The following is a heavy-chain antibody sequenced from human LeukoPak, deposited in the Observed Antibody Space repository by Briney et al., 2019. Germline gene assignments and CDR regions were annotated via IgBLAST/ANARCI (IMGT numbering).Heavy chain of an antibody. V-gene: IGHV3-30*03. D-gene: IGHD6-19*01. CDR2: VSYEGRTQ. J-gene: IGHJ4*02. Sequence: GGSLRLSCAASGFTFSNYGMHWVRQSPGQGLEWVAVVSYEGRTQYYADSVKGRFTISRDNSKNTLYLQMNSLRAEDTAVYYCARGSGWDFDYWGQGTLVTVSS. CDR3: ARGSGWDFDY. CDR1: GFTFSNYG.